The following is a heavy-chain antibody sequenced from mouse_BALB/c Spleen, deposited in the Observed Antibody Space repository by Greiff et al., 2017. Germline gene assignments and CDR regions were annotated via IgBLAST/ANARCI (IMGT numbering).Heavy chain of an antibody. CDR2: INPSTGYT. D-gene: IGHD2-1*01. CDR1: GYTFTSYW. CDR3: ARRAYGNYEYFDV. Sequence: VQLQQSGAELAKPGASVKMSCKASGYTFTSYWMHWVKQRPGQGLEWIGYINPSTGYTEYNQKFKDKATLTADKSSSTAYMQLSSLTSEDSAVYYCARRAYGNYEYFDVWGAGTTVTVSS. V-gene: IGHV1-7*01. J-gene: IGHJ1*01.